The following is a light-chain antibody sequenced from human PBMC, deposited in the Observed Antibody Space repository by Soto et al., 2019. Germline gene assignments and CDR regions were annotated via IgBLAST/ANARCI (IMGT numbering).Light chain of an antibody. J-gene: IGKJ5*01. Sequence: IVLTQSPGTLSLSPGERATLSCRASQSVSSSYLAWYQQKPGQAPRLLIYGASTRATGVPARFSGGGSGTEFSLIISSLQSEDFAVYYCQQFNNWPPGITFGQGTRLEIK. CDR1: QSVSSSY. CDR3: QQFNNWPPGIT. V-gene: IGKV3-15*01. CDR2: GAS.